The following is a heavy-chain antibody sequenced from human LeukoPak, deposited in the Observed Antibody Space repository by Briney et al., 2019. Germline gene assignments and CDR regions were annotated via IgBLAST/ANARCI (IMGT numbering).Heavy chain of an antibody. V-gene: IGHV3-48*04. CDR3: ARSFDI. J-gene: IGHJ3*02. CDR1: QFTFSSYS. CDR2: IGTSGTTI. Sequence: GGSLTLSCAASQFTFSSYSMNWVRQAPGKGLEWVSLIGTSGTTIYYADSVKGRFSISRDNAKNSLYLQMNSLRAEDTAVYYCARSFDIWGQGTMVTVSS.